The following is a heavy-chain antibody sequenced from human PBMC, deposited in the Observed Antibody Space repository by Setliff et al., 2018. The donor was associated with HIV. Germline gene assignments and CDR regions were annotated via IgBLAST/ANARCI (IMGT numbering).Heavy chain of an antibody. Sequence: GESLKISCKGSGYSFTSYWLGWVRQRPGKGLEWMGIIYPGDSQVRYSTSFQGQVTIPADTSLSTAYLQWSSLKSSDTAMYYCARIPRWSYYYMDVWGKGTTVTVSS. CDR2: IYPGDSQV. V-gene: IGHV5-51*01. D-gene: IGHD2-15*01. CDR3: ARIPRWSYYYMDV. CDR1: GYSFTSYW. J-gene: IGHJ6*03.